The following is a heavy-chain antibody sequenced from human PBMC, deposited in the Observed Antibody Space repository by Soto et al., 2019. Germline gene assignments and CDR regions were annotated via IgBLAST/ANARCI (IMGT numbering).Heavy chain of an antibody. Sequence: EVQLLESGGLLVQPGRSLRLSCAGSGFTLSYYGMSWVRQAPGKGLEWVSAISVSGNRTYYGDSVKGPFTISKDIFKNTMYLQMHSLRVEDTAIYYCSKQGDSGRFGECDDWGQGTLVTVSS. CDR1: GFTLSYYG. J-gene: IGHJ4*02. V-gene: IGHV3-23*01. CDR3: SKQGDSGRFGECDD. D-gene: IGHD3-10*01. CDR2: ISVSGNRT.